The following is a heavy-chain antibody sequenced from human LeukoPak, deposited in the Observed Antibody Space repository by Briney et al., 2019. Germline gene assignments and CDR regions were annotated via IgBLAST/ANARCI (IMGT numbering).Heavy chain of an antibody. V-gene: IGHV3-9*01. CDR2: ISWDSARL. CDR1: GFTFDDYA. Sequence: GGSLRLSCVASGFTFDDYAMHWVRHVPGKGLEWVSGISWDSARLTYAERVKGRFTISRDNAKNSLYLQMNSLRPEDTALYYCTRDMEAVLRDRENWFDAWGQGVQVTVS. CDR3: TRDMEAVLRDRENWFDA. D-gene: IGHD6-19*01. J-gene: IGHJ5*02.